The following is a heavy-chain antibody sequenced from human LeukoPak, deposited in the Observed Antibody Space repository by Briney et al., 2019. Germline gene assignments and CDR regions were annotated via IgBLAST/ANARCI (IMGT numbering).Heavy chain of an antibody. CDR3: ARRRRSNWAFDS. CDR1: GGSIDGYY. Sequence: SETLYLTCTVSGGSIDGYYWSWIRQPPGKELEWIGNIYYGGSTNYNPSLKSRVTISGDTSRNHFSLSLSSVTAADTAVYYCARRRRSNWAFDSWGQGTLVTVSS. J-gene: IGHJ4*02. CDR2: IYYGGST. V-gene: IGHV4-59*08. D-gene: IGHD1-1*01.